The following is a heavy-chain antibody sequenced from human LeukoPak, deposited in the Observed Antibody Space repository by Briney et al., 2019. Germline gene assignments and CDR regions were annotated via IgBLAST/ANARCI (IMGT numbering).Heavy chain of an antibody. Sequence: GGSLRLSCAASGFNFSTYGIRWARQAPGKGLEWVAFISNDGNNEYYSDSVKGRFTVSRDNSKNMLYLQMNSLRGEDTAVYYCAKGARYGPWDYWGRGTLLTVSS. J-gene: IGHJ4*02. CDR1: GFNFSTYG. CDR2: ISNDGNNE. CDR3: AKGARYGPWDY. V-gene: IGHV3-30*19. D-gene: IGHD4-17*01.